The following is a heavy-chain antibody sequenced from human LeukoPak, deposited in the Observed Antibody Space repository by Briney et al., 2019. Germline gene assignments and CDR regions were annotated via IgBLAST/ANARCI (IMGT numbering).Heavy chain of an antibody. D-gene: IGHD2-21*02. Sequence: PGGSLRLSCAASGFTFSSYSMNWVRQAPGKGLEWVSYISSSSSTIYYADSVKGRFTISRDNAKNSLYLQMNSLRDEDTAVYYCARVYCGGDCYSGYGMDVWGQGTTVTVSS. V-gene: IGHV3-48*02. CDR1: GFTFSSYS. CDR2: ISSSSSTI. CDR3: ARVYCGGDCYSGYGMDV. J-gene: IGHJ6*02.